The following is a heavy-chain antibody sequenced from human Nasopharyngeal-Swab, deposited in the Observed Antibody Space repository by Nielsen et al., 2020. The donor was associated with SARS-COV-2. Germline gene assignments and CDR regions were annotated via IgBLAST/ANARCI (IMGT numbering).Heavy chain of an antibody. J-gene: IGHJ4*02. V-gene: IGHV3-11*06. CDR2: ISSSSSYT. Sequence: GGSLRFSCAASGFTFSDYYMSWIRQAPGKGLEWVSYISSSSSYTNYADSVKGRFTISRDNAKNSLYLQMNSLRAEDTAVYYCARGGSTSLFDYWGQGTLVTVSS. D-gene: IGHD2-2*01. CDR1: GFTFSDYY. CDR3: ARGGSTSLFDY.